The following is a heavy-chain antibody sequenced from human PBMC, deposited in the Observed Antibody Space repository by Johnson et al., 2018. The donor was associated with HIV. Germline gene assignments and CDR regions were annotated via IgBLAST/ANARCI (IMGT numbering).Heavy chain of an antibody. V-gene: IGHV3-53*01. J-gene: IGHJ3*02. CDR2: IYRGGRT. CDR3: ARAYSYGAFDI. D-gene: IGHD5-18*01. Sequence: VQLVESGGGLIQPGGSLRLSCAASGFTVSSNYMTWVRQAPGKGLEWVADIYRGGRTYYADSVKGRFTISRDNSKTTLYLPMNSLRAEDTAVYYCARAYSYGAFDIWGLGTKVTVSS. CDR1: GFTVSSNY.